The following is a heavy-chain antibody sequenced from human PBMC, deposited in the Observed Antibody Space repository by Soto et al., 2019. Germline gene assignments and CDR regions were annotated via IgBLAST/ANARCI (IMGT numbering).Heavy chain of an antibody. CDR1: GGTFSSYT. J-gene: IGHJ4*02. V-gene: IGHV1-69*04. Sequence: GASVKVSCKASGGTFSSYTISWVRQAPGQGLEWMGRIIPILGIANYAQKFQGRVTITADKSTSTAYMELSSLRSEDAAVYYCARDRGYSGYDYWGQGTLVTVSS. CDR3: ARDRGYSGYDY. D-gene: IGHD5-12*01. CDR2: IIPILGIA.